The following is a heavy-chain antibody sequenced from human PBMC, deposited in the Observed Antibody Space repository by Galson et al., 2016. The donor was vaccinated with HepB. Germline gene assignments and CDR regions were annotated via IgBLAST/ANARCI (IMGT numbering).Heavy chain of an antibody. D-gene: IGHD4-17*01. Sequence: LSLTCTVSGASISSGDYFWSWIRQHPGKGLEWIGYIYYSGSTFYNPTLKSRINISLDTSKNQFSLKLTSVTAADTAVYYCARDNGDYGDALDIWGQGRVVTVSS. CDR3: ARDNGDYGDALDI. CDR2: IYYSGST. J-gene: IGHJ3*02. CDR1: GASISSGDYF. V-gene: IGHV4-31*03.